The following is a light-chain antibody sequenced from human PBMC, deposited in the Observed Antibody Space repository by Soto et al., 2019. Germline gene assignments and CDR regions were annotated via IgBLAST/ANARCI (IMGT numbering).Light chain of an antibody. J-gene: IGKJ4*01. CDR3: QQYSTMVS. V-gene: IGKV1-33*01. CDR1: HDVSRN. CDR2: DAS. Sequence: DIQMTQSPSSLSASVGDRVTIACQSSHDVSRNLNWLQQKPGEAPKLLIYDASNLERGVPSRFSGSASVTDFTLIISIRQPEDVATYYCQQYSTMVSFFGGTAIEIK.